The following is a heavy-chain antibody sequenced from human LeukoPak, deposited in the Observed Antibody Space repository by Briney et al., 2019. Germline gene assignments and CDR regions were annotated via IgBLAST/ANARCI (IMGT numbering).Heavy chain of an antibody. CDR1: GFTFSSYG. Sequence: PGRSLRLSCAASGFTFSSYGMHWVRQAPGKGLEWVAVIWYDGSNKYYADSVKGRFTISRDNSKNTLYLQMNSLRAEDTAVYYCARDHGTIVFWYYYGMDVWGQGTTVTVSS. V-gene: IGHV3-33*01. CDR2: IWYDGSNK. CDR3: ARDHGTIVFWYYYGMDV. D-gene: IGHD1-7*01. J-gene: IGHJ6*02.